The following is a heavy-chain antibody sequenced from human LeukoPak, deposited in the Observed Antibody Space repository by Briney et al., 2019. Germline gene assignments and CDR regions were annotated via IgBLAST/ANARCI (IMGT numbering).Heavy chain of an antibody. CDR1: GFTFSSYS. CDR3: ARDKKTAAAGTDYCYYYGMDV. J-gene: IGHJ6*02. D-gene: IGHD6-13*01. V-gene: IGHV3-21*01. CDR2: ISSSSSYI. Sequence: GGSLRLSCAASGFTFSSYSMNWVRQAPGKGLEWVSSISSSSSYIYYADSVKGRFTISRDNAKNSLYLQMNSLRAEDTAVYYCARDKKTAAAGTDYCYYYGMDVWGQGTTVTVSS.